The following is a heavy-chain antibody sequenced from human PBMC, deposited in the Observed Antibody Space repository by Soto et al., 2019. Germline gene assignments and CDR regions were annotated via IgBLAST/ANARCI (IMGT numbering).Heavy chain of an antibody. D-gene: IGHD6-6*01. CDR3: TTATVSSSPVDMDV. V-gene: IGHV3-15*07. Sequence: PGGSLRLSCAASGFTFSNAWMNGVRQAPGKGLEWVGRIKSKTDGGTTDYAAPVKGRFTISRDDSKNTLYLQMNSLKTEDTAVYYCTTATVSSSPVDMDVWGQGTTVTVSS. CDR2: IKSKTDGGTT. J-gene: IGHJ6*02. CDR1: GFTFSNAW.